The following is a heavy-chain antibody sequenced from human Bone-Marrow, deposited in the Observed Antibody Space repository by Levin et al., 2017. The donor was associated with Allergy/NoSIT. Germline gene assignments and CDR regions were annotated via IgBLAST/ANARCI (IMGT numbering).Heavy chain of an antibody. J-gene: IGHJ4*02. CDR1: GFLFGDYA. CDR3: AKVGDITGTTSTYFDS. Sequence: SCAASGFLFGDYAMHWVRLAPGRGLEWVAGVSWDSYNIDYADSVRGRFTISRDNARNSLFLRMDSLRAEDTALYYCAKVGDITGTTSTYFDSWGQGTLVTVSS. D-gene: IGHD1-14*01. CDR2: VSWDSYNI. V-gene: IGHV3-9*01.